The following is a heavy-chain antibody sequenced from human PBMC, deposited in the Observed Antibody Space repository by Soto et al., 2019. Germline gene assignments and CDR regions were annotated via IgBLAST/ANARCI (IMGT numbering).Heavy chain of an antibody. CDR1: GFTFSSYG. V-gene: IGHV3-33*01. CDR2: IWYDGSNK. D-gene: IGHD6-13*01. Sequence: PGGSLRLSCAASGFTFSSYGMHWVRQAPGKGLEWVAVIWYDGSNKYYADSVKGRFTISRDNSKNTLYLQMNSLRAEDTAVYYCARDASSSWYEGWGQGTLVTVSS. CDR3: ARDASSSWYEG. J-gene: IGHJ4*02.